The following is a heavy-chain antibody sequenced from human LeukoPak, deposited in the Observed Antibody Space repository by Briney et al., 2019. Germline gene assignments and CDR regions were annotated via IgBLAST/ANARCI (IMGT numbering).Heavy chain of an antibody. D-gene: IGHD1-7*01. CDR2: ISSSGSAI. V-gene: IGHV3-11*04. J-gene: IGHJ4*02. CDR1: GFIFSDYY. Sequence: GGSLRLSCAASGFIFSDYYLTWIRQAPEKGLEWVGYISSSGSAIYYGDSVKGRFTISRDNAKNSLYLQMGSMRAEDTAVYYCATDLTGTTYDYWGQGSLVTVSS. CDR3: ATDLTGTTYDY.